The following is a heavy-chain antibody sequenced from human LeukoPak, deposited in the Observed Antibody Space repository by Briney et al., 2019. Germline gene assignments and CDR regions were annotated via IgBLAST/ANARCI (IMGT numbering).Heavy chain of an antibody. CDR2: ISSSGSTI. V-gene: IGHV3-11*04. D-gene: IGHD3-22*01. J-gene: IGHJ4*02. CDR3: AREAHYDSSGFDY. Sequence: GGSLRLSCAASGFTFSDYYMSWIRQAPGKGLEWVSYISSSGSTIYYADSVKVRFTISRDNAKNSLYLQMNSLRAEDTAVYYCAREAHYDSSGFDYWGQGTLVTVSS. CDR1: GFTFSDYY.